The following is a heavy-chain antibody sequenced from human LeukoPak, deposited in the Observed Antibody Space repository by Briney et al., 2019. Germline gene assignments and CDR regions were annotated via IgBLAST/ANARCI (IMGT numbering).Heavy chain of an antibody. Sequence: GGSLRLSCAASGFTFSSYAMNWVRQAPGKGLEWVSTIIGSGGFTYYADSAKGRFTISRDNSKNTLYLQMNSLRAEDTAVYYCARGYCSGGSCYSVFWFDPWGQGTLVTVSS. CDR3: ARGYCSGGSCYSVFWFDP. D-gene: IGHD2-15*01. V-gene: IGHV3-23*01. J-gene: IGHJ5*02. CDR2: IIGSGGFT. CDR1: GFTFSSYA.